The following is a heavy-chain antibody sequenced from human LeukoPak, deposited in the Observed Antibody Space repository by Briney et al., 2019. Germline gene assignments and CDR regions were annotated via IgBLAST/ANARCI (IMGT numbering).Heavy chain of an antibody. D-gene: IGHD1-26*01. CDR3: ARKYSGSYTPIDY. Sequence: ASVKVSCKASGYTFTGYYMHWVRQAPGRGLEWMGWINPNSGGTNYAQKFQGRVTMTRDTSISTAYMELSRLRSDDTAVYYCARKYSGSYTPIDYWGQGTLVTVSS. CDR2: INPNSGGT. CDR1: GYTFTGYY. J-gene: IGHJ4*02. V-gene: IGHV1-2*02.